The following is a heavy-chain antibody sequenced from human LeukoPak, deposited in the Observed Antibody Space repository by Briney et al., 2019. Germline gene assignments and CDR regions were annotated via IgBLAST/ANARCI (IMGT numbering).Heavy chain of an antibody. J-gene: IGHJ3*02. CDR3: ARHYSSGWYSAFHI. D-gene: IGHD6-13*01. Sequence: PSETLSLTCTVSGASISSHYWSWIRQPPGKGLQWIGYIYNSGSTNYNPSLKSRVTISVDTSKNQFSLKLTSVTAADTAVYYCARHYSSGWYSAFHIWGQGTMVTVSS. V-gene: IGHV4-59*08. CDR2: IYNSGST. CDR1: GASISSHY.